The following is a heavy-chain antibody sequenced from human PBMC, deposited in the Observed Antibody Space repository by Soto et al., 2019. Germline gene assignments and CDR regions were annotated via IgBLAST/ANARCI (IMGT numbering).Heavy chain of an antibody. CDR2: IWYDGSNK. J-gene: IGHJ6*03. V-gene: IGHV3-33*01. CDR1: GFTFSSYG. Sequence: GGSLRLSCAASGFTFSSYGMHWVRQAPGKGLEWVAVIWYDGSNKYYADSVKGRFTISRDNSKNTLYLQMNSLRAEDTAVYYCARSKAPATVTTVWLHYYYMDVWGKGTTVTVSS. CDR3: ARSKAPATVTTVWLHYYYMDV. D-gene: IGHD4-17*01.